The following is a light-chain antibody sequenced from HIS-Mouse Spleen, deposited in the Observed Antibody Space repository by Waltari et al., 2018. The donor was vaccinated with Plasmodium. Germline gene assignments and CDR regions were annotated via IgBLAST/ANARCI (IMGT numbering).Light chain of an antibody. V-gene: IGKV4-1*01. CDR3: QQYYSTPYT. CDR2: WAS. J-gene: IGKJ2*01. CDR1: QSVLYSSNNKNY. Sequence: DIVMTQSPDSLAVSLGERATINCKSSQSVLYSSNNKNYFAWYQQKPGQPPKLLIYWASTRESGVPDRFRGSGACTDVTLTISSLQAEDVAVYDCQQYYSTPYTFGQWTKLEIK.